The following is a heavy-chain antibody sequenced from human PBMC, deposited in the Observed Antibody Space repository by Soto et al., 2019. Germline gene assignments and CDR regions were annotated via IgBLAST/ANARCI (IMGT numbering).Heavy chain of an antibody. CDR2: IYYSGST. Sequence: LSETLSLTCTVSGGSISSYYWSWIRQPPGKGLEWIGYIYYSGSTNYNPSLKSRVTISVDTSKNQFSLKLSSVTAADTAVYYCAREGSGSLEYYFDYWGQGTLVTVSS. J-gene: IGHJ4*02. V-gene: IGHV4-59*01. CDR3: AREGSGSLEYYFDY. D-gene: IGHD6-19*01. CDR1: GGSISSYY.